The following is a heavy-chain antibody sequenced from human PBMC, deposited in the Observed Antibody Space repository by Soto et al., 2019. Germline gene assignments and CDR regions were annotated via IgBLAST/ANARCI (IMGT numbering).Heavy chain of an antibody. J-gene: IGHJ6*02. CDR3: ANGRGVMDGMDV. D-gene: IGHD3-10*01. CDR1: GFTFSSYG. CDR2: ISYDGSNK. V-gene: IGHV3-30*18. Sequence: PWGSLRLSCAASGFTFSSYGTHWVRQAPGKGLEWVAVISYDGSNKYYADSVKGRFTISRDNSKNTLYLQMNSLRAEDTAVYYCANGRGVMDGMDVWGQGTTVTVS.